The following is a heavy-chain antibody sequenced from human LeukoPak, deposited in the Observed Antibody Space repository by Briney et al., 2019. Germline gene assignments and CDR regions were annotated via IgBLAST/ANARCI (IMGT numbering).Heavy chain of an antibody. D-gene: IGHD3-22*01. J-gene: IGHJ3*02. V-gene: IGHV1-69*13. CDR1: GGTFSSYA. CDR3: ARDKGEYYYDSSGYRDAFDI. CDR2: IIPIFGTA. Sequence: SVKVSCKASGGTFSSYAISWVRQAPGQGLEWMGGIIPIFGTANYAQKFQGRVTITADESTSTAYMELGSLRSEDTAVYYCARDKGEYYYDSSGYRDAFDIWGQGTMVTVSS.